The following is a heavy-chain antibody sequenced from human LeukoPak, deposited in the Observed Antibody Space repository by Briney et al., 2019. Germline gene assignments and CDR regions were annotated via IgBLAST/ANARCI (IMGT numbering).Heavy chain of an antibody. CDR3: AKASGSHFDY. CDR1: GFTFSSYG. V-gene: IGHV3-30*18. J-gene: IGHJ4*02. CDR2: ISYDGSNK. Sequence: PGGSLRLSCAASGFTFSSYGMHWVRQAPGKGLEWVAVISYDGSNKYYADSVKGRFTISRDNSKNTLYLQMNSLRAEDTAVYYCAKASGSHFDYWGQGTLVTVSS. D-gene: IGHD3-10*01.